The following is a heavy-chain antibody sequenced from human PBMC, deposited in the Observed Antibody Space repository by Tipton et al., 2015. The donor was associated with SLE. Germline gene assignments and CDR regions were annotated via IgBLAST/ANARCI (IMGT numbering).Heavy chain of an antibody. D-gene: IGHD3-9*01. Sequence: SRVTISVDTSKNQFSLKLSSVTAADTAVYYCAKGVRYSPPDYWGQGTLVTVSS. CDR3: AKGVRYSPPDY. V-gene: IGHV4-34*01. J-gene: IGHJ4*02.